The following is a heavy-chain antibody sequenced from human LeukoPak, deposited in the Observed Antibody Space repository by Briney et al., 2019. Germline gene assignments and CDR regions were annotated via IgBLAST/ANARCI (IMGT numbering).Heavy chain of an antibody. CDR2: ISGSGGST. CDR1: GFTFSSYA. CDR3: AKMPVSYSSGWSTFDY. Sequence: GGSLRLSCAASGFTFSSYAMSWVRQTPRKGLEWVSGISGSGGSTYYADSVKGRFTISRDNSKNTLYLQMNSLRAEDTAIYYCAKMPVSYSSGWSTFDYWGQGTLVTVSS. V-gene: IGHV3-23*01. J-gene: IGHJ4*02. D-gene: IGHD6-19*01.